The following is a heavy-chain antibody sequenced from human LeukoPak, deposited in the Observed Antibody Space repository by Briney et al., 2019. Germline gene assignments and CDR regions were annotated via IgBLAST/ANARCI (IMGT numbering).Heavy chain of an antibody. CDR1: GFTFSNYW. CDR2: IRHDAGVT. V-gene: IGHV3-74*01. CDR3: ARVVGADFDY. J-gene: IGHJ4*02. D-gene: IGHD1-26*01. Sequence: GGSLRLSCAASGFTFSNYWMHWVRQAPGKGLVWVSRIRHDAGVTTYADSVKGRFTISRDNSKNTLYLQMNSLRAEDTAVYYCARVVGADFDYWGQGTLVTVSS.